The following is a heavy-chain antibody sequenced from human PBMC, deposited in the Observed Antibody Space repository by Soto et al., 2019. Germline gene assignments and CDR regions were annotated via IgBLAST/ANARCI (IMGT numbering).Heavy chain of an antibody. J-gene: IGHJ4*02. CDR1: GYTFNTYY. V-gene: IGHV1-46*02. Sequence: QVQLVQSGAEVRKPGASVNVSCKPSGYTFNTYYLHWLRQAPGQALEWMGVIHPSGGGTTYAQKFLGRVTVTRDTSTTTVFMELSSLRSDDTAVYYCARGGHIAVVTASFDNWGQGTLVTVSS. D-gene: IGHD2-21*02. CDR2: IHPSGGGT. CDR3: ARGGHIAVVTASFDN.